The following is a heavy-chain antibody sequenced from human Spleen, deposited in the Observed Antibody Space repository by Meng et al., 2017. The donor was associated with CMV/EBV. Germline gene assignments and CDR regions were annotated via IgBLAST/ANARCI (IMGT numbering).Heavy chain of an antibody. J-gene: IGHJ5*02. D-gene: IGHD4-23*01. CDR3: ARGPLIRGPQDYGGSSRWFDP. V-gene: IGHV1-18*04. CDR2: ISVYNGDT. CDR1: GYTFTAHY. Sequence: ASVKVSCKASGYTFTAHYFHWVRQAPGQGLEWMGWISVYNGDTNYAQKVRGRVTMTTDTSTSMAYMELRNLRSDDTAVYYCARGPLIRGPQDYGGSSRWFDPWGQGTPVTVSS.